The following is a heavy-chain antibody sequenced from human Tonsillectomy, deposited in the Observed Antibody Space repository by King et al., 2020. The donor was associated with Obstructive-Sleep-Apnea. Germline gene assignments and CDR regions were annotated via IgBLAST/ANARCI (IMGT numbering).Heavy chain of an antibody. CDR2: MGGSGDNT. CDR3: ARIPFINPVGATKTGAYFDY. CDR1: GFPLTTFA. D-gene: IGHD1-26*01. Sequence: VQLVESGGGLVQPGGSLRLSCAASGFPLTTFAMSWVRQAPGRGLEWVSGMGGSGDNTYYADSVRGRFTISRGTSKTTLYLQMNRLGAEDTAVYYCARIPFINPVGATKTGAYFDYWGQGTLVTVSS. J-gene: IGHJ4*02. V-gene: IGHV3-23*04.